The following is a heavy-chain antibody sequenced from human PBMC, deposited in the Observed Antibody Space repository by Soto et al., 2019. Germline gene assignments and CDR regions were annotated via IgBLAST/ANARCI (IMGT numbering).Heavy chain of an antibody. CDR3: ARYRWMVNALKVYDFWSGSNWFDH. CDR1: GYTFTSYG. D-gene: IGHD3-3*01. Sequence: ASVKVSCKASGYTFTSYGISWVRQAPGQGLEWKGWISAYNGNTNYAQKLQGRVTMTTDTSTSTAYMELRSLRSDDTAVYYCARYRWMVNALKVYDFWSGSNWFDHWGQGTLVTVSS. J-gene: IGHJ5*02. CDR2: ISAYNGNT. V-gene: IGHV1-18*01.